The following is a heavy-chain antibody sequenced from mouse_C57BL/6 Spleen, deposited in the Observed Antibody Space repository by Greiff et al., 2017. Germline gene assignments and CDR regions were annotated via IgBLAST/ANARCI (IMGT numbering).Heavy chain of an antibody. CDR1: GYTFTSYW. CDR2: INPSNGGT. V-gene: IGHV1-53*01. J-gene: IGHJ1*03. CDR3: ARGDDGYYVVYWYFDV. Sequence: QVQLQQPGTELVKPGASVKLSCKASGYTFTSYWMHWVKQRPGQGLEWIGNINPSNGGTNYNEKFKSKATLTVDKSSSTAYMQLSSLTSEDSAVYYCARGDDGYYVVYWYFDVWGTGTTVTVSS. D-gene: IGHD2-3*01.